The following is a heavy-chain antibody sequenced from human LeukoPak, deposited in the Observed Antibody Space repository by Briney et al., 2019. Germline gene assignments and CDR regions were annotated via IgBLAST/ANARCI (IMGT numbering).Heavy chain of an antibody. J-gene: IGHJ4*02. CDR1: GGTFNHFG. CDR3: ARDSGRPPTSFDY. D-gene: IGHD1-1*01. V-gene: IGHV1-69*04. CDR2: IIPILDLT. Sequence: SVNVSCKASGGTFNHFGINWVRQAPGHGLEWMGRIIPILDLTKYAPKIQDRVTITADKSTSTAYMELNSLRSEDTAVYFCARDSGRPPTSFDYWGQGTLVTVSS.